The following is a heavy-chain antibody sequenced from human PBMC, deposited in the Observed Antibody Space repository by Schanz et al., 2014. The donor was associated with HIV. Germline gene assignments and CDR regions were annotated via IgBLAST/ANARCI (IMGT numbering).Heavy chain of an antibody. D-gene: IGHD2-8*02. V-gene: IGHV3-23*01. J-gene: IGHJ3*02. CDR2: ISGGSGST. Sequence: EVQLLESGGGLVQPGESLRLSCAASGFTFSRDAMSWVRQAPGKGLEWASSISGGSGSTFYADSVKGRFTISKDYSKNTLYLQMNSLKTEDTAVYSCASRYCTGVRCFMRGFDAFEIWGHGTMVTVSS. CDR3: ASRYCTGVRCFMRGFDAFEI. CDR1: GFTFSRDA.